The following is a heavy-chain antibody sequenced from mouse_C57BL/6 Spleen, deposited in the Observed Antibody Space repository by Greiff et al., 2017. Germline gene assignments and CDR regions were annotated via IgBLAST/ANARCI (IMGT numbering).Heavy chain of an antibody. J-gene: IGHJ2*01. CDR2: INPNNGGT. CDR3: ARWDYYYGSSYFDY. D-gene: IGHD1-1*01. Sequence: EVQLQQSGPELVKPGASVKISCKASGYTFTDYYMNWVKQSHGKSLEWIGDINPNNGGTSYNQKFKGKATLTVDKSSSTAYMELRSLTSEDSAVYSCARWDYYYGSSYFDYWGQGTTLTVSS. CDR1: GYTFTDYY. V-gene: IGHV1-26*01.